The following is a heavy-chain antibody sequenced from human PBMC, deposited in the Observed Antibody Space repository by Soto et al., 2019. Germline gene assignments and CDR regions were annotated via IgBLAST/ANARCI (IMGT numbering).Heavy chain of an antibody. Sequence: GGSLRLSCAASGFAFSSYWMHWVRQTPGKGPVWVSRIYNDGSRTAYADSVKGRFTISRDNAKNTMYLQMSSLTVEDTAVYYCARDLSGDTTPYFDLWGQGTLVTVSS. CDR1: GFAFSSYW. CDR2: IYNDGSRT. J-gene: IGHJ4*02. D-gene: IGHD1-1*01. V-gene: IGHV3-74*01. CDR3: ARDLSGDTTPYFDL.